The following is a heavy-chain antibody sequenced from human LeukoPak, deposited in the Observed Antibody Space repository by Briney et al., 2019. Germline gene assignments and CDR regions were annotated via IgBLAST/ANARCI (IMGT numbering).Heavy chain of an antibody. CDR1: GGSIGSSSYY. J-gene: IGHJ4*02. D-gene: IGHD1-26*01. CDR3: ARLLFRQNKWEVPSRAFDY. V-gene: IGHV4-39*01. CDR2: IYYSGNT. Sequence: PSETLSLTCTVSGGSIGSSSYYWGWIRQPPVKGLEWIGSIYYSGNTYYNPSLKSRVTISVDTSKKQFSLKLRSVTAADTAVYYCARLLFRQNKWEVPSRAFDYWGQGTLVTVSS.